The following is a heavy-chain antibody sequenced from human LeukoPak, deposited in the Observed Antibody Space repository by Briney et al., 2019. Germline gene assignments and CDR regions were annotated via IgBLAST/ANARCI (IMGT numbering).Heavy chain of an antibody. CDR3: AKDWGNKFASGSSYLDS. CDR1: GSTFSSYG. D-gene: IGHD3-10*01. V-gene: IGHV3-23*01. CDR2: ISGSGGST. J-gene: IGHJ4*02. Sequence: PGGSLRLSCAASGSTFSSYGMSWVRQAPGKGLEWVSAISGSGGSTYYADSVKGRFTISRDNSKNTLYLQMNGLRPEDTAVYFCAKDWGNKFASGSSYLDSWGQGTLVTVSS.